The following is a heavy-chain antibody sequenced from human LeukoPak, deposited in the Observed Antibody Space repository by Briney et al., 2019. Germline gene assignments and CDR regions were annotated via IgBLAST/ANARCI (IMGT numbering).Heavy chain of an antibody. V-gene: IGHV4-34*01. J-gene: IGHJ3*02. CDR2: INHYGST. D-gene: IGHD3-10*01. CDR1: DGSLSGYY. Sequence: SETLSLTCAVYDGSLSGYYWSWIRQPPGKGLEWIGEINHYGSTNYNPSLKSRVTILVDTSKNQFSLKLSPVTAADTAVYYCARGPRLLWFGIIVSHPDAFDIWGQGTMVTVSS. CDR3: ARGPRLLWFGIIVSHPDAFDI.